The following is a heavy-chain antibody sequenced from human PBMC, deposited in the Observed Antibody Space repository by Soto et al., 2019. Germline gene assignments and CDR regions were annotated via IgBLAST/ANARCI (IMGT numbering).Heavy chain of an antibody. CDR3: ASSYYDYVWGSYRYAFDI. J-gene: IGHJ3*02. CDR1: GGSISSGGYY. V-gene: IGHV4-31*03. Sequence: PSETLSLTCTLSGGSISSGGYYWSWIRQHPGKGLEWIGYIYYSGSTYYNPSLKSRVTISVDTSKNQFSLKLSSVTAADTAVYYCASSYYDYVWGSYRYAFDIWGQGTMVTVSS. CDR2: IYYSGST. D-gene: IGHD3-16*02.